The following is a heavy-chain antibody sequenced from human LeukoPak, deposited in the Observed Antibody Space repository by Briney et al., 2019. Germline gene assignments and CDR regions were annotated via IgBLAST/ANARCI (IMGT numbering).Heavy chain of an antibody. J-gene: IGHJ4*02. CDR3: ARGGPYHGWDY. CDR1: GYTFSSYY. Sequence: ASVKVSCKASGYTFSSYYMRWARQAPGQGLEWEGRIDPNDGSTIYARNLQGRVTMTSDTSTSTVYMELSSLRSEDTAVYYCARGGPYHGWDYWGQGTLVTVSS. CDR2: IDPNDGST. V-gene: IGHV1-46*01. D-gene: IGHD2-15*01.